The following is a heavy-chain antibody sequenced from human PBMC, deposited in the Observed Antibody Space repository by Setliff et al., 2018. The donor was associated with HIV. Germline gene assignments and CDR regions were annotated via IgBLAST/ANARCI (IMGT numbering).Heavy chain of an antibody. V-gene: IGHV1-69*13. D-gene: IGHD3-3*01. J-gene: IGHJ6*03. CDR2: IIPIFGTA. CDR3: ARGEKRFLEWLPLDYYYYYYMDV. CDR1: GGTFSGYA. Sequence: GASVKVSCKAPGGTFSGYAISWVRQTPGQGLELMGGIIPIFGTANYAQKFQGRVTITADESTSTAYMELSSLRSEDTAVYYCARGEKRFLEWLPLDYYYYYYMDVWGKGITVTVSS.